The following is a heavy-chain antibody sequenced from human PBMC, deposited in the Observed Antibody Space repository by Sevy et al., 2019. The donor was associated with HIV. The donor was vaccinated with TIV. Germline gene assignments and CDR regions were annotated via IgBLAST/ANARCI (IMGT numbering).Heavy chain of an antibody. V-gene: IGHV3-30*04. Sequence: GGSLRLSCAASGFTFSDYTIHWVRQAPGKGLEWVSVISYDGSRTSYADSVKGRFTISRVNSKNTLFLQMNSLRAEDTAVYYCTRVRGLLGWFDSWGQGTLVTVSS. CDR3: TRVRGLLGWFDS. D-gene: IGHD3-10*01. J-gene: IGHJ5*01. CDR1: GFTFSDYT. CDR2: ISYDGSRT.